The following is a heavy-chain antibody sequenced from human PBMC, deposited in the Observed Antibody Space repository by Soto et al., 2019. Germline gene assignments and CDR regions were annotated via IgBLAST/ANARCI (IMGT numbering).Heavy chain of an antibody. CDR2: IYYSGIT. D-gene: IGHD3-10*01. CDR3: ASPGLYGWGTFHYHYGMDV. J-gene: IGHJ6*02. Sequence: SETLSLTCTVSGSSISSSSYYWGWIRQPPGKGLEWIGSIYYSGITYYNPSLKSRVTISVDTSENQFSLKLSSVTASDTALYSSASPGLYGWGTFHYHYGMDVWRQGTMLTVSS. V-gene: IGHV4-39*01. CDR1: GSSISSSSYY.